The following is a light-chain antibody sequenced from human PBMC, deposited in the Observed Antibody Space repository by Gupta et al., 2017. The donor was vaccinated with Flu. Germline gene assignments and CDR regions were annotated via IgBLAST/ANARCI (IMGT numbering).Light chain of an antibody. Sequence: ELVLGQSPVTLSLSPGERATLSCRASQNVRSGQLAWYQQKPGQAPRLLIYGASSRATGIPDRFSGSGSGTDFTLTITRLEPDDSAVYYCQQYATSHWTFGLGTKVEIK. CDR1: QNVRSGQ. V-gene: IGKV3-20*01. CDR2: GAS. CDR3: QQYATSHWT. J-gene: IGKJ1*01.